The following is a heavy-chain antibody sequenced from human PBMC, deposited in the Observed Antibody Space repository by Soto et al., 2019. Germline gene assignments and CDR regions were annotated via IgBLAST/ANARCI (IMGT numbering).Heavy chain of an antibody. CDR3: ARGFLSVLPYYYYGLDV. CDR2: ISVYNGNT. D-gene: IGHD2-15*01. V-gene: IGHV1-18*01. J-gene: IGHJ6*02. Sequence: QVQLVQSGVEVKNPGASVRVSCKASAYPFTSYGISWVRQAPGQGLEWMGWISVYNGNTNYAREFKGRVTLTTDTSTSTAYMELRSLRSDDTAVYYCARGFLSVLPYYYYGLDVWGQGTTVIVSS. CDR1: AYPFTSYG.